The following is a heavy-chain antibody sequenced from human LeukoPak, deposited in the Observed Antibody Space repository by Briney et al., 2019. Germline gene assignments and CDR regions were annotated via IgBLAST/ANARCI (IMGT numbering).Heavy chain of an antibody. CDR1: GGSISSYY. CDR3: AREVGEQWLVRWFDP. V-gene: IGHV4-59*01. D-gene: IGHD6-19*01. CDR2: IYYSGST. J-gene: IGHJ5*02. Sequence: SETLSLTCTVSGGSISSYYWSWIRQPPGKGLEWIGYIYYSGSTNYNPSLKSRVTISVDTSKNQFSLKLSSVTAADTAVYYCAREVGEQWLVRWFDPWGQGTLVTVSS.